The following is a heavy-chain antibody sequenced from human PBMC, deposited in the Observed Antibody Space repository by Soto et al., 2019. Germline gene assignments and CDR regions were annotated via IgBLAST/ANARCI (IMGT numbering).Heavy chain of an antibody. J-gene: IGHJ1*01. CDR1: GVTFSSYA. V-gene: IGHV3-23*01. CDR3: AQDGGYRGNSGSEYLQH. CDR2: VSGSGGST. Sequence: EVQLLESGGGLVQPGGSLRLSCAASGVTFSSYAITWVRQAPGKGLEWVSTVSGSGGSTYYADSVQGRFTISRDNSKNTLYLQMNSLRTEDTAVYYCAQDGGYRGNSGSEYLQHWGQGTLVTVSS. D-gene: IGHD6-25*01.